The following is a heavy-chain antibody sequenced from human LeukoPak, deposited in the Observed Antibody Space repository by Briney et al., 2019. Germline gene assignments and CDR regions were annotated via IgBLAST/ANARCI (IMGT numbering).Heavy chain of an antibody. V-gene: IGHV4-61*02. CDR1: GGSISSGSYY. Sequence: SETLSLTCTVSGGSISSGSYYWSWIRQPAGKGLEWIGRIYTSGSTNYNPSLKSRVTISVDTSKNQFSLKLSSVTAADTAVYYCARLDLYGSGAFDYWGQGTLVTVSS. J-gene: IGHJ4*02. CDR3: ARLDLYGSGAFDY. D-gene: IGHD3-10*01. CDR2: IYTSGST.